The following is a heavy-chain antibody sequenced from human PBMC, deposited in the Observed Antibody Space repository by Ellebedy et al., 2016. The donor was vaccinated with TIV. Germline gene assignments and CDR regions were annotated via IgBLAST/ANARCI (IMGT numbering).Heavy chain of an antibody. D-gene: IGHD4-23*01. CDR3: ARAIHYGGNSARWYFDL. CDR1: GFTFSSDS. J-gene: IGHJ2*01. V-gene: IGHV3-21*01. Sequence: GESLKISXAASGFTFSSDSMNWVRQAPGKGLEWVSSISSSSSYIYYAESVKGRFTISRDNAKNSMYLQMNSLRAEDTAVYYCARAIHYGGNSARWYFDLWGRGTLVTVSS. CDR2: ISSSSSYI.